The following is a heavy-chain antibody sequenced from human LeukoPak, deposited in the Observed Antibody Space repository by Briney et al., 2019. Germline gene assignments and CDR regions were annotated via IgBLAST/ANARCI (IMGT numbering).Heavy chain of an antibody. J-gene: IGHJ6*03. D-gene: IGHD3-22*01. Sequence: GGSLRLSCAASGFTFSSYWMSWVRQAPGKGLEWVANIIQDGSEKNYVDSVKGRFTISRDNAKNSLYLQMNSLRAEDTAVYYCARDTNSSVRRRLGYMDAWGIGTTVTVSS. CDR1: GFTFSSYW. CDR2: IIQDGSEK. CDR3: ARDTNSSVRRRLGYMDA. V-gene: IGHV3-7*01.